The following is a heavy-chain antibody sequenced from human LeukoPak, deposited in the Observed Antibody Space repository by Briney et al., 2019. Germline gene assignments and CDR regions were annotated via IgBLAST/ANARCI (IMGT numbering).Heavy chain of an antibody. V-gene: IGHV4-59*01. CDR3: ARDRAVAGHFDY. J-gene: IGHJ4*02. CDR2: IYYSGST. D-gene: IGHD6-19*01. CDR1: GFTFSSY. Sequence: GSLRLSCAASGFTFSSYWSWIRQPPGKGLEWIGYIYYSGSTNYNPSLKSRVTISVDTSKNQFSLKLSSVTAADTAVYYCARDRAVAGHFDYWGQGTLVTVSS.